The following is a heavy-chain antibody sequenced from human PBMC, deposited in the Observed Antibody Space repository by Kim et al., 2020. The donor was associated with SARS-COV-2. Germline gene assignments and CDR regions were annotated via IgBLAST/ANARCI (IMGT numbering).Heavy chain of an antibody. Sequence: ASVKVSCKASGYTFTSYGISWVRQAPGQGLEWMGWISAYNGNTNYAQKLQGRVTMTTDTSTSTAYMELRSLRSDDTAVYYCARIDGSGSYSPPGRYYYGMDVWGQGTTVTVSS. CDR1: GYTFTSYG. D-gene: IGHD3-10*01. J-gene: IGHJ6*02. V-gene: IGHV1-18*04. CDR3: ARIDGSGSYSPPGRYYYGMDV. CDR2: ISAYNGNT.